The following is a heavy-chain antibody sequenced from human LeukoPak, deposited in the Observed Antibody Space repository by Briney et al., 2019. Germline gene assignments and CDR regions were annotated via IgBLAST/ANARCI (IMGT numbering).Heavy chain of an antibody. CDR1: GYSISSGYY. CDR3: ARLYGDYAFAYYYYYYMDV. CDR2: IYHSGST. V-gene: IGHV4-38-2*02. D-gene: IGHD4-17*01. Sequence: SETLSLTCTVSGYSISSGYYWGWIRQPPGKGLEWIGSIYHSGSTYYNPSLKSRVTISVDKSKNQFSLKLSSVTAADTAVYYCARLYGDYAFAYYYYYYMDVWGKGTTVTVSS. J-gene: IGHJ6*03.